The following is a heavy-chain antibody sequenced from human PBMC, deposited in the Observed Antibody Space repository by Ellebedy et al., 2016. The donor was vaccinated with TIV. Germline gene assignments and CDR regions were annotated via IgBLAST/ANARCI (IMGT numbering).Heavy chain of an antibody. CDR1: GYSFTSYW. V-gene: IGHV5-51*01. J-gene: IGHJ3*02. D-gene: IGHD2-2*01. CDR3: ARRIVPAVYDAFDI. Sequence: GGSLRLXXKGSGYSFTSYWIGWVRQMPGKGLEWMGIIYPGDSDTRYSPSFQGQVTISADKSISTAYLQWSSLKASDTAMYYCARRIVPAVYDAFDIWGQGTMVTVSS. CDR2: IYPGDSDT.